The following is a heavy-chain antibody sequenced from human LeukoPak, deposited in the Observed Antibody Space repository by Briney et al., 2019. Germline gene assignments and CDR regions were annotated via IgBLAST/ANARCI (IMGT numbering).Heavy chain of an antibody. CDR1: GGSISSGDYY. V-gene: IGHV4-30-4*08. CDR3: ARAVMVRGVTAGYFQH. Sequence: SETLSLTCTVSGGSISSGDYYWSWIRQPPGKGLEWIGYIYYSGSTYYNPSLKSRVTISVDTSKNQFSLKLSSVTAADTAVYYCARAVMVRGVTAGYFQHWGQGTLVTVSS. D-gene: IGHD3-10*01. J-gene: IGHJ1*01. CDR2: IYYSGST.